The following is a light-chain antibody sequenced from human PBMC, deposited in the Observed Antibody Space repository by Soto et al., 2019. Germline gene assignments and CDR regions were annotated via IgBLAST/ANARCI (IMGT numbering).Light chain of an antibody. CDR2: DAS. V-gene: IGKV1-33*01. Sequence: DIQMTQSPSSLSASVGDRVTITCQASQDMSYYLNWYQQKPGKAPTLLIYDASNLETGVPSRFSGSGSGTDFTFAISSLQPEDIATYYCQQYDNPYTFGQATKLQI. CDR3: QQYDNPYT. J-gene: IGKJ2*01. CDR1: QDMSYY.